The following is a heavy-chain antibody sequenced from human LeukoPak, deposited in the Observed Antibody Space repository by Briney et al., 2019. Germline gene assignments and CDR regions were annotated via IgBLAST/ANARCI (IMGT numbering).Heavy chain of an antibody. Sequence: PGGSLRLSCTASGFTFGDYAMSWVRQAPGKGLEWVGFIRSKAYGGTTEYAASVKGRFTISRDDSKSIAYLQMNSLKTEDTAVYYCTRASTYYYDSSGYYWSSSLDVYYFDYWGQGTLVTVSS. V-gene: IGHV3-49*04. CDR2: IRSKAYGGTT. D-gene: IGHD3-22*01. J-gene: IGHJ4*02. CDR3: TRASTYYYDSSGYYWSSSLDVYYFDY. CDR1: GFTFGDYA.